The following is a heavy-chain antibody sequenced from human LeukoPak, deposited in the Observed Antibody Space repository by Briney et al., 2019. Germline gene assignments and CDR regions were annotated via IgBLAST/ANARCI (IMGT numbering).Heavy chain of an antibody. V-gene: IGHV1-8*01. Sequence: ASVKVSCKASGYTFTSYDIDWVRQATGQGLEWMGWMNPNSGNTGNAQKFQGRVTMTRNTSISTAYMELSSLRSEDTAVYYCARGRRDSRQFDYWGQGTLVTVSS. J-gene: IGHJ4*02. CDR1: GYTFTSYD. CDR3: ARGRRDSRQFDY. D-gene: IGHD3-10*01. CDR2: MNPNSGNT.